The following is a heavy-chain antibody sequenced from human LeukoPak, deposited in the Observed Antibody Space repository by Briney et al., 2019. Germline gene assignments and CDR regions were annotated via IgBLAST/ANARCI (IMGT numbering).Heavy chain of an antibody. CDR3: ARDHYYGSGSYQRTFDY. CDR2: INPSGGST. D-gene: IGHD3-10*01. V-gene: IGHV1-46*01. Sequence: ASVKVSCKASGYTFTSYYMHWVRQAPGQGLEWMGIINPSGGSTSYAQKFQGRVTMTRDTSTSTVYVELSSLRSEDTAVYYCARDHYYGSGSYQRTFDYWGQGTLVTVSS. J-gene: IGHJ4*02. CDR1: GYTFTSYY.